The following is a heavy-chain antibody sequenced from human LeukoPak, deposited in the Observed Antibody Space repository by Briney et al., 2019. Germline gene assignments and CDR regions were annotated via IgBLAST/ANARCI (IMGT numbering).Heavy chain of an antibody. V-gene: IGHV1-18*01. Sequence: ASVKVSCTASGYTFTSYGISWVRQRPGQGQEWMGLISAYNGNTNYAQKLQGRFTMTTDTSTSTAYMELRSLRSDDTAVYYCARDRDVEWELPGTGDAFDIWGQGTMVTVSS. D-gene: IGHD1-26*01. CDR2: ISAYNGNT. CDR1: GYTFTSYG. J-gene: IGHJ3*02. CDR3: ARDRDVEWELPGTGDAFDI.